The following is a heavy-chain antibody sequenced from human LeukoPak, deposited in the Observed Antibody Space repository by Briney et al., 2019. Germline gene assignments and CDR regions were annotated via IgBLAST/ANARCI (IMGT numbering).Heavy chain of an antibody. CDR2: ISSGSSTT. V-gene: IGHV3-48*02. CDR3: ARGRGLTLSYHYFDY. J-gene: IGHJ4*02. Sequence: PGGSLRLSCAASGFTFSPLGMNWVRQAPGRGLEWVSYISSGSSTTYYADSVKGRFTISRDNAKNSLYLQVNSLRDEDTAVYYCARGRGLTLSYHYFDYWGQGTLVIVSS. D-gene: IGHD3-10*01. CDR1: GFTFSPLG.